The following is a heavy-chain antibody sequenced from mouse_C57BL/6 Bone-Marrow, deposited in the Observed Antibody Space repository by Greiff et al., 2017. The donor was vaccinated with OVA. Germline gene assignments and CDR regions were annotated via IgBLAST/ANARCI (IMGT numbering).Heavy chain of an antibody. CDR1: GYTFTSYG. V-gene: IGHV1-81*01. CDR3: AREMSNYVYFDV. D-gene: IGHD2-5*01. J-gene: IGHJ1*03. Sequence: QVQLKESGAELARPGASVKLSCKASGYTFTSYGISWVKQRTGQGLEWIGEIYPRSGNTYYNEKFKGKATLTADKSSSTAYMELRSLTSEDSAVYFCAREMSNYVYFDVWGTGTTVTVSS. CDR2: IYPRSGNT.